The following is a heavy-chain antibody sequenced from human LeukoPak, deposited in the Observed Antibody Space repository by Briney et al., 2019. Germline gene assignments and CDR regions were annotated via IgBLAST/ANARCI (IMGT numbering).Heavy chain of an antibody. CDR2: IYHSGST. J-gene: IGHJ4*02. D-gene: IGHD4-17*01. CDR3: ARHDSGDYGALDY. Sequence: SETLSLTCAVSGGSISSSNWWSWVRQPPGKGLEWIGEIYHSGSTNYNPSLKSRVTISVDKSKNQFSLKLSSVTAADTAVYYCARHDSGDYGALDYWGQGSLVTVSS. CDR1: GGSISSSNW. V-gene: IGHV4-4*02.